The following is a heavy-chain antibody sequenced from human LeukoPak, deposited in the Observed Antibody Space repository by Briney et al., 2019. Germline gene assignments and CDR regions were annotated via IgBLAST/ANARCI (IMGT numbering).Heavy chain of an antibody. CDR3: SRRWYTGIYFDL. CDR2: INGDGAAT. J-gene: IGHJ4*02. Sequence: GGSLRVSCAASGFTLSTHWMHWVRQAPGKGLVWVSRINGDGAATSYADSVKGRFTISRVNAKSTLYLEMDSLRAEGTAIYYCSRRWYTGIYFDLWGQGTLVTVSS. D-gene: IGHD2-15*01. CDR1: GFTLSTHW. V-gene: IGHV3-74*01.